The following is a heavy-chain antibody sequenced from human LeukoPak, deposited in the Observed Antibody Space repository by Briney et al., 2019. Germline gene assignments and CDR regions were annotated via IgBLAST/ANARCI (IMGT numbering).Heavy chain of an antibody. V-gene: IGHV4-39*07. CDR1: GGSISSSSYY. D-gene: IGHD2-15*01. CDR3: ARGRGSFDY. Sequence: SETLSLTCTVSGGSISSSSYYWGWIRQLPGKGLEWIGEINHSGSTNYNPSLKSRVTISVDTSKNQFSLKLSSVTAADTAVYYCARGRGSFDYWGQGTLVTVSS. J-gene: IGHJ4*02. CDR2: INHSGST.